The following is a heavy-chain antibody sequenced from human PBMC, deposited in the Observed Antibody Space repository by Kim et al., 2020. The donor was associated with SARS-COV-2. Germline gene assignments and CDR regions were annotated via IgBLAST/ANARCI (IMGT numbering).Heavy chain of an antibody. D-gene: IGHD3-22*01. CDR2: ISYDGSNK. Sequence: GGSLRLSCAASGFTFSSYGMHWVRQAPGKGLEWVAVISYDGSNKYYADSVKGRFTISRDNSKNTLYLQMNSLRAEDTAVYYCAKDGLHYYDSSGLHAFDIWGQGTMVTVSS. V-gene: IGHV3-30*18. CDR3: AKDGLHYYDSSGLHAFDI. J-gene: IGHJ3*02. CDR1: GFTFSSYG.